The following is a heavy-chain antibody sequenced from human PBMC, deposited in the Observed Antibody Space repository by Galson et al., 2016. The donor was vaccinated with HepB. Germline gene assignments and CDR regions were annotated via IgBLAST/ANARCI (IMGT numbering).Heavy chain of an antibody. CDR2: ISWNSGSL. Sequence: SLRLSCAASGFTFDDYAMHWVRQAPGKGLEWVSGISWNSGSLGYADSVKGRFTISRDNAKNSLYLQLTSLRAEDSAVYYCARGTREADYWGQGTLVTVSS. CDR1: GFTFDDYA. CDR3: ARGTREADY. V-gene: IGHV3-9*01. D-gene: IGHD5-24*01. J-gene: IGHJ4*02.